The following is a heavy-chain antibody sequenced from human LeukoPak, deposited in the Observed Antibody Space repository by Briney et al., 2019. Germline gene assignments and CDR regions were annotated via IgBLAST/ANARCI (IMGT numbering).Heavy chain of an antibody. CDR1: GGSISSSNW. Sequence: SETLSLTCAVSGGSISSSNWWNWVRQPPGKGLEWIGSIYYSGSTYYNPSLKSRVTISVDTSKNQFSLKLSSVTAADTAVYYCASTMEDTFFDYWGQGTLVTVSS. V-gene: IGHV4-4*02. CDR3: ASTMEDTFFDY. CDR2: IYYSGST. D-gene: IGHD2-15*01. J-gene: IGHJ4*02.